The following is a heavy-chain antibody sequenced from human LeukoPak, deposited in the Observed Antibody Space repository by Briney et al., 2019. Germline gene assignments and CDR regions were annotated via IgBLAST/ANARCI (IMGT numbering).Heavy chain of an antibody. CDR1: GFTFNNYA. Sequence: QAGGSLRLSCAASGFTFNNYAMSWVRQAPGKGLEWVSSISGSGSNIYYAESVKGRFTVSRDNSRNTVYLQMNSLRADDTASYYCAKDGGGWYTTGWYYFDSWGQGILVTVSS. D-gene: IGHD6-19*01. J-gene: IGHJ4*02. CDR2: ISGSGSNI. CDR3: AKDGGGWYTTGWYYFDS. V-gene: IGHV3-23*01.